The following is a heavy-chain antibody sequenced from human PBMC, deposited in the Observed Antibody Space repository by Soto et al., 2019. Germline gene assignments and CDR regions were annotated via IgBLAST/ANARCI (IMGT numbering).Heavy chain of an antibody. Sequence: XSLKVSCKASVYTFTSYGISWVRQAPGQGLEWMGWISVYNGNTNYAQKLQGRVTMTTDTSTSTAYMELRSLRSDDTAVYYCARESYYYDSSGYYTSYFDYWGQGTLVTASS. D-gene: IGHD3-22*01. V-gene: IGHV1-18*04. J-gene: IGHJ4*02. CDR1: VYTFTSYG. CDR3: ARESYYYDSSGYYTSYFDY. CDR2: ISVYNGNT.